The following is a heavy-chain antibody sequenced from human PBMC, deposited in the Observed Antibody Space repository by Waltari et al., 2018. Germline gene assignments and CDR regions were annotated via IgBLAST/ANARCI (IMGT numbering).Heavy chain of an antibody. CDR2: ILRRVGTP. CDR3: ARDDRDFYYMDV. CDR1: RAIFRRSY. D-gene: IGHD3-22*01. J-gene: IGHJ6*04. V-gene: IGHV1-69*18. Sequence: QVDLVQSGYEVKQPGSSVKISCQASRAIFRRSYFTWARQAPGHGLEWMGRILRRVGTPSYAQMFWCRVTFTADDSTNTIYMEMSGLRSDDTAVYYCARDDRDFYYMDVWGNGTTVTVSP.